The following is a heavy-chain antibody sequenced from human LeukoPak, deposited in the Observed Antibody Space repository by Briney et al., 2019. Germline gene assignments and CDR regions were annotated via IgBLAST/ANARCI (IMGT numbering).Heavy chain of an antibody. CDR1: GGSISSYY. CDR3: ARVYPFRGYYDSSGYCSDY. CDR2: IYYSGST. Sequence: SETLSLTCTVSGGSISSYYWSWIRQPPGKGLEWIGYIYYSGSTNYNPSLKSRVTISVDTSKNQFSLKLSSVTAADTAVYYCARVYPFRGYYDSSGYCSDYWGQGTLVTVSS. V-gene: IGHV4-59*01. J-gene: IGHJ4*02. D-gene: IGHD3-22*01.